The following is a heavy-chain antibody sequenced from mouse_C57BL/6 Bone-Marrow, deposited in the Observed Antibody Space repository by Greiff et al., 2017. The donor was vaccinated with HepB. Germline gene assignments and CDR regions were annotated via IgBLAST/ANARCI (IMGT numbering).Heavy chain of an antibody. V-gene: IGHV5-17*01. Sequence: EVQLKESGGGLVKPGGSLKLSCAASGFTFSDYGMHWVRQAPEKGLEWVAYISSGSSTIYYADTVKGRFTISRDNAKNTLFLQMTSLRSEDTAMYYCARPGYYGSSYYYAMDYWGQGTSVTVSS. CDR1: GFTFSDYG. CDR2: ISSGSSTI. CDR3: ARPGYYGSSYYYAMDY. D-gene: IGHD1-1*01. J-gene: IGHJ4*01.